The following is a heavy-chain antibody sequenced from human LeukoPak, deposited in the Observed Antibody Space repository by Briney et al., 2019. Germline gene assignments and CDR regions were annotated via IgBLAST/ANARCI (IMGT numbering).Heavy chain of an antibody. D-gene: IGHD2/OR15-2a*01. J-gene: IGHJ6*02. V-gene: IGHV1-18*01. Sequence: GASVKVSFKASGYTFTSYGISWVRQAPGQGLEGMGWISAYNGNTNYAQKLQGRVTMTTDTSTSTAYMELRSLRSDDTAVYYCARQNLPTLYYYGMDVWGQGTTVTVSS. CDR1: GYTFTSYG. CDR3: ARQNLPTLYYYGMDV. CDR2: ISAYNGNT.